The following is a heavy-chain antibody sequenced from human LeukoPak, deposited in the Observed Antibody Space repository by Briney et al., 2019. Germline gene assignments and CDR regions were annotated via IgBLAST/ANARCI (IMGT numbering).Heavy chain of an antibody. CDR3: ARKDSSSWYPFDY. CDR2: INHSGST. J-gene: IGHJ4*02. D-gene: IGHD6-13*01. V-gene: IGHV4-39*07. CDR1: GGSISSSSYY. Sequence: SETLSLTCTVSGGSISSSSYYWGWIRQPPGKGLEWIGEINHSGSTNYNPSLKSRVTISVDTSKNQFSLKLSSVTAADTAVYYCARKDSSSWYPFDYWGQGTLVTVSS.